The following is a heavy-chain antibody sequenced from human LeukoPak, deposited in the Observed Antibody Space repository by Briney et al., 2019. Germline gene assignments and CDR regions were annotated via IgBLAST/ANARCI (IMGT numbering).Heavy chain of an antibody. CDR2: TSSDGSNT. CDR1: GFTFSSYT. CDR3: ARGPHEVYGSGSNGEALFDY. Sequence: GGSLRLSCAASGFTFSSYTIHWVRPAPGKGLEWVALTSSDGSNTKYAESVKGRFTISRDNSKNTLFLQMNSLRPEDTAVDYGARGPHEVYGSGSNGEALFDYWGQGTLVTVSS. V-gene: IGHV3-30*04. J-gene: IGHJ4*02. D-gene: IGHD3-10*01.